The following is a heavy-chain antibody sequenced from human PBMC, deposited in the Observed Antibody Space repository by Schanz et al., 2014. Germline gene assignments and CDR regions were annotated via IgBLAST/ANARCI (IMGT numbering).Heavy chain of an antibody. D-gene: IGHD2-21*01. J-gene: IGHJ3*02. CDR1: GFSFSSYA. CDR2: ISSASSTI. CDR3: ARDGYSVVVISPTESFDI. Sequence: EVQLAESGGGLVQPGGSLRLSCATSGFSFSSYAINWVRQAPGKGLEWVSYISSASSTINYADSVKGRFTISRDNSRNTLYLQMNSLRAEDTAVYYCARDGYSVVVISPTESFDIWGQGTMVTVSP. V-gene: IGHV3-48*01.